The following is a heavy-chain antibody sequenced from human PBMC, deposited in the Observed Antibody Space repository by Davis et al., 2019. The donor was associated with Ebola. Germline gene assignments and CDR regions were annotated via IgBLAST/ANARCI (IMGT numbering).Heavy chain of an antibody. CDR2: INHSGST. CDR1: GGSFSGYY. J-gene: IGHJ4*02. D-gene: IGHD5-18*01. V-gene: IGHV4-34*01. CDR3: ARESAGYSLDY. Sequence: MPSETLSLTCAVYGGSFSGYYWSWIRLPPGKGLEWVGEINHSGSTNYNPSLKSRVTISVDTSKNQFSLKLNSGTAADTAVYYCARESAGYSLDYWGQGTLVTVSS.